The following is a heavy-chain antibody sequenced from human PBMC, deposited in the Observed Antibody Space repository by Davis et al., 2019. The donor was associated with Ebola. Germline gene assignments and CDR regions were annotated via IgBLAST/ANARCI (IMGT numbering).Heavy chain of an antibody. Sequence: GGSLRLSCAASGFTFSSYAMSWVRQAPGKGLEWVAVIWYDGSNKYYADSVKGRFTISRDNSKNTLYLQMNSLRAEDTAVYYCARGVPAAIYEFGGFDYWGQGTLVTVSS. CDR3: ARGVPAAIYEFGGFDY. CDR1: GFTFSSYA. D-gene: IGHD2-2*01. J-gene: IGHJ4*02. V-gene: IGHV3-33*08. CDR2: IWYDGSNK.